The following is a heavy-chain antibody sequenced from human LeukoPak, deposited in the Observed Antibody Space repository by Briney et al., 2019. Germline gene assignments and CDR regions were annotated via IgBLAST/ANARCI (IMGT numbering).Heavy chain of an antibody. Sequence: GGSLRLSCAASGFTFSSYSMNWVRQAPGKGLEWVSYISSSSSTIYYADSVKGRFTISRDNAKNSLYLQMNSLRAEDTAVYYCAKDGGDRTPYYFDYWGQGTLVTVSS. CDR3: AKDGGDRTPYYFDY. J-gene: IGHJ4*02. V-gene: IGHV3-48*04. CDR2: ISSSSSTI. CDR1: GFTFSSYS. D-gene: IGHD2-21*01.